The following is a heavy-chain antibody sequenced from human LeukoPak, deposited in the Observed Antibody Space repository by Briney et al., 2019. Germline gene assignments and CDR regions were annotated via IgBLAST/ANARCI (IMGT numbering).Heavy chain of an antibody. CDR2: MNPNSGNT. CDR3: ARDYCSSTSCYTDYYYYGMDV. CDR1: GYTFTSYD. Sequence: ASVKVSCKASGYTFTSYDIHWVRQAPGQGLEWMGWMNPNSGNTGYAQKFQGRVTMTRNTSISTAYMELSSLRSEDTAVYYCARDYCSSTSCYTDYYYYGMDVWGQGTTVTVSS. J-gene: IGHJ6*02. V-gene: IGHV1-8*01. D-gene: IGHD2-2*02.